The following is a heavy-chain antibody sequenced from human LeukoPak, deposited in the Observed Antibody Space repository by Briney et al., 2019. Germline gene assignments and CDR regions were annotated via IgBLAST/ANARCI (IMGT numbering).Heavy chain of an antibody. V-gene: IGHV3-30*18. J-gene: IGHJ4*02. Sequence: GGSLTLSCAVSRFFFSSYDVHWGRHAPGKGREWVAAISYHRTNKDPADSVKGRFTIAKDNSENTLYLQMSSLRSEDTAVYYSAKGDVYAGSGSENRGIDYWGQGTLVTVSS. D-gene: IGHD3-10*01. CDR2: ISYHRTNK. CDR1: RFFFSSYD. CDR3: AKGDVYAGSGSENRGIDY.